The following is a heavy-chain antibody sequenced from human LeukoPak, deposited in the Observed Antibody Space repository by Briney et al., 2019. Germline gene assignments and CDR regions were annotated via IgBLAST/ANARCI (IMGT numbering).Heavy chain of an antibody. V-gene: IGHV3-23*01. D-gene: IGHD4-17*01. CDR3: AKHQQIYGDSLMDV. Sequence: PGGSLRVSCAASGFTFSNYARSWVRQAPGKGLEWVSSIRGNGARTDYADSVKGRFTISRDNSKNTLYLQMNSLRAEDTAVYYCAKHQQIYGDSLMDVWGQGTTVTVSS. CDR1: GFTFSNYA. J-gene: IGHJ6*02. CDR2: IRGNGART.